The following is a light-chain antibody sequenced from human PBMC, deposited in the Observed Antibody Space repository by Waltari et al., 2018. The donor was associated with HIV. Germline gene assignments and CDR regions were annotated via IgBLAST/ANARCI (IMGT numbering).Light chain of an antibody. J-gene: IGKJ2*01. CDR2: GAS. Sequence: ELVLTQSPGTLSLSPGERATLSCRASQSVNANFFAWYQQRPGQAPRLLIYGASTRAPGVPDRFSGSGSGTDFILAISRLEPEDFAVYYCHQYRNSPSTFGQGTTLDIK. CDR3: HQYRNSPST. CDR1: QSVNANF. V-gene: IGKV3-20*01.